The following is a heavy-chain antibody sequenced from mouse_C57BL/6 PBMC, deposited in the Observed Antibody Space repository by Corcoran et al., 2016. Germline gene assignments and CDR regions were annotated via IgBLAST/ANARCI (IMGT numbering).Heavy chain of an antibody. V-gene: IGHV9-3*01. Sequence: QIQLVQSGPELKKPGETVKISCKASGYTFTTYGMSWVKQAPGKGLKWMGWINTYSGVPTYADDFKGRFAFSLETSASTAYLQINNLKNEDTATYFCARHHYFDYWGQGTTLTVSS. J-gene: IGHJ2*01. CDR1: GYTFTTYG. CDR3: ARHHYFDY. CDR2: INTYSGVP.